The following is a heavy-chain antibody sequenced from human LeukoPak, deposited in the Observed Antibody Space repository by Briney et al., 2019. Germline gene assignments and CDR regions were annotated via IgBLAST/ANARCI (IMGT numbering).Heavy chain of an antibody. V-gene: IGHV4-59*01. Sequence: SETLSLTCTVSGGSISSYYWSWIRQPPGKGLEWIGYIYYSGSTKYNPSLKSRVTISVDTSKNQFSLKLSSVTAADTAVYYCARVEQPTPGGYYYYYMDVWGKGTTVTVSS. J-gene: IGHJ6*03. CDR3: ARVEQPTPGGYYYYYMDV. D-gene: IGHD6-13*01. CDR2: IYYSGST. CDR1: GGSISSYY.